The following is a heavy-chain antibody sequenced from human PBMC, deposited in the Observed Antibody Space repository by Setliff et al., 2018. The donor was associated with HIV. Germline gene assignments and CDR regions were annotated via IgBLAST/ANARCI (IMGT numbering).Heavy chain of an antibody. CDR1: GGAMSGFY. CDR2: IFHSGST. V-gene: IGHV4-59*08. D-gene: IGHD3-16*01. CDR3: ARRKSFALSPFDS. J-gene: IGHJ4*02. Sequence: SETLSLTCTVSGGAMSGFYWSWIRRPPGKGLEYIGDIFHSGSTNYDYSLRSRVTISIDTSRNIFSLRLTPVTAADTAIYYCARRKSFALSPFDSWGQGALVTVSS.